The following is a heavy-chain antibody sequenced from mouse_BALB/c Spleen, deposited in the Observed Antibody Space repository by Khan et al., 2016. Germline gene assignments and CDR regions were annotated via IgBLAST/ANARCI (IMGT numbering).Heavy chain of an antibody. CDR3: ARHYGNYERGWFAY. J-gene: IGHJ3*01. CDR2: ISSGSSAI. V-gene: IGHV5-17*02. D-gene: IGHD2-1*01. CDR1: GFTFSSFG. Sequence: EVELVESGGGLVQPGGSRKLSCAASGFTFSSFGMHWVRQAPEKGLEWVAYISSGSSAIYYDDTVKGRFTISRDHPKNTLFLQMTSLRSEDTAMYYCARHYGNYERGWFAYWDQGTLVTVSA.